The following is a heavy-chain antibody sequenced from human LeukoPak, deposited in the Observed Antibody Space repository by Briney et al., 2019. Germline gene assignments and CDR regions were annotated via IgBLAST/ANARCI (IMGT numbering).Heavy chain of an antibody. Sequence: SETLSLTCTVSGGSISSYYWSWIRQPAGKGLEWIGCIYTSGSTNYNPSLKSRVTISVDKSKNHFSLKLSSVPAADTAVYYCARDLGGYSSGWSNGPYYFDYWGQGTLVTVSS. J-gene: IGHJ4*02. D-gene: IGHD6-19*01. CDR1: GGSISSYY. CDR3: ARDLGGYSSGWSNGPYYFDY. V-gene: IGHV4-4*07. CDR2: IYTSGST.